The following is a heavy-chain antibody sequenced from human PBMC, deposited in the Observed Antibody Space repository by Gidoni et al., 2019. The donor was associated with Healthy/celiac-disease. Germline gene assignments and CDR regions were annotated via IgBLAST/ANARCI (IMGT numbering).Heavy chain of an antibody. CDR3: ARVRGDYGDYGANWFDP. Sequence: QVQLVQSGAEVQKPGASVKVSCKASGYTFTSYDINWVRQATGQGLEWMGWMNPNSGNTGYAQKFQGRVTMTRNTSRSTAYMELSSLRSEDTAVYYCARVRGDYGDYGANWFDPWGQGTLVTVSS. CDR2: MNPNSGNT. J-gene: IGHJ5*02. V-gene: IGHV1-8*01. CDR1: GYTFTSYD. D-gene: IGHD4-17*01.